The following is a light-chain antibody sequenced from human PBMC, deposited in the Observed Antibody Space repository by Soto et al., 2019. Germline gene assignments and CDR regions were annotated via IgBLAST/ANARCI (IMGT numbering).Light chain of an antibody. Sequence: EIVMTQSPATLSVSPGERATLSCRASQSINSDLAWYLQKPGQAPRLLIYGASTRATGIPARFSGSGSVTEFNLTISSLQPEDFAVYYCQQYNDWLALSFGGGTKVDI. CDR1: QSINSD. CDR2: GAS. J-gene: IGKJ4*01. V-gene: IGKV3-15*01. CDR3: QQYNDWLALS.